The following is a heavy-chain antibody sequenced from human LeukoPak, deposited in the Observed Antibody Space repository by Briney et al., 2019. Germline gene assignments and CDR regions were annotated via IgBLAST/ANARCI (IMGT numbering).Heavy chain of an antibody. CDR2: ISYDGSNK. V-gene: IGHV3-30-3*01. Sequence: GRSLRLSCAASGFTFNSYAMHWVRQAPGKGLEWVAVISYDGSNKYYADSVKGRFTISRDNSKNTLYLQMNSLRAEDTAVYYCVYCSGGNCYYAVRGWTYWGQGTLVTVSS. J-gene: IGHJ4*02. CDR1: GFTFNSYA. CDR3: VYCSGGNCYYAVRGWTY. D-gene: IGHD2-15*01.